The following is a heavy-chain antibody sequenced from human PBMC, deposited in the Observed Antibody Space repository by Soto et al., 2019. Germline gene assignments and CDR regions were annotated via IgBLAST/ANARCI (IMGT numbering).Heavy chain of an antibody. D-gene: IGHD3-10*01. J-gene: IGHJ2*01. CDR2: IYYSGST. Sequence: QVQLQESGPGLVKPSETLSLTCTVSGGSISSYYWSWIRQPPGKGLEWIGHIYYSGSTNYNPSLTSRCTMSVDTSKDQLSLNLSSVTAADTAVYYCARWGGPGNFDLWGRGTLVTVSS. CDR1: GGSISSYY. CDR3: ARWGGPGNFDL. V-gene: IGHV4-59*01.